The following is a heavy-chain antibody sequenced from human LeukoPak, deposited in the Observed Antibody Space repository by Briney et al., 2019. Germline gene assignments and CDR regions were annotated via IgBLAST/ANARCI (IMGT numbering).Heavy chain of an antibody. CDR3: ASGVAFDY. CDR2: IKQDGSEK. V-gene: IGHV3-7*01. CDR1: GFFFSTYW. J-gene: IGHJ4*02. D-gene: IGHD2-21*01. Sequence: GGSLRLFCTTSGFFFSTYWMNCVRQAPGKGLEWVAAIKQDGSEKYYVDSVKGRFTISRDNAKNSLYLQMNRLRVEDTALYYCASGVAFDYWGQGTLVTVSS.